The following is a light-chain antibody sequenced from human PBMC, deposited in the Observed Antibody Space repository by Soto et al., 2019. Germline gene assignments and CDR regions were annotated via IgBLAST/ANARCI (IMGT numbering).Light chain of an antibody. Sequence: EVMMTQSPASLSASPGDCVTLSCRASQTISSTFAWYQQRPGQAPRLLIYDASTRATGTPPRFSGGGSGTEFTVTISSLQSEDFALYYCQQYDNWPLFTFGQGTKVDIK. CDR3: QQYDNWPLFT. CDR2: DAS. V-gene: IGKV3D-15*01. CDR1: QTISST. J-gene: IGKJ3*01.